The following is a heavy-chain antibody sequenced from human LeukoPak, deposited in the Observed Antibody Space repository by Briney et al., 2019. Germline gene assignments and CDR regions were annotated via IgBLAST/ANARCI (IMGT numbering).Heavy chain of an antibody. CDR3: AREAALDYYYYGMDV. J-gene: IGHJ6*02. D-gene: IGHD2-15*01. CDR2: MNPNSGNT. CDR1: GYTFTSYD. V-gene: IGHV1-8*01. Sequence: ASVKVSCKASGYTFTSYDINWVRQATGQGLEWMGWMNPNSGNTGYAQKFQGRATMTRNTSISTAYMELSSLRSEDTAVYYCAREAALDYYYYGMDVWGQGTTVTVSS.